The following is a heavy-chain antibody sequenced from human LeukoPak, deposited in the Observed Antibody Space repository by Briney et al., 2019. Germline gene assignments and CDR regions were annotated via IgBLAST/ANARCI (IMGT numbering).Heavy chain of an antibody. V-gene: IGHV1-69*13. CDR2: IIPIFGTA. Sequence: ASVKVSCKASGGTLSSCAISWVRQAPGQGLEWMGGIIPIFGTANYAQKFQGRVTITADESTSTAYMELSSLRSEDTAVYYCASAGHGSGSYYYYYYMDVWGKGTTVTVSS. CDR3: ASAGHGSGSYYYYYYMDV. CDR1: GGTLSSCA. D-gene: IGHD3-10*01. J-gene: IGHJ6*03.